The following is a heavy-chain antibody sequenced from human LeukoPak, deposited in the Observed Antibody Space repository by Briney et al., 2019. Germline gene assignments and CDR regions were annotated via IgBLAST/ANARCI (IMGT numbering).Heavy chain of an antibody. D-gene: IGHD3-3*01. CDR3: ARHAIFGVVTPLDGWFDP. V-gene: IGHV4-61*02. Sequence: PSETLSLTCTVSGGSFSTASYYWNWIRQPAGKGLEWIGRIYISGSTNYNPSLKSRVAISVDTSKNQFSLKLSSVTAADTAVYYCARHAIFGVVTPLDGWFDPWGQGTLVTVSS. CDR2: IYISGST. CDR1: GGSFSTASYY. J-gene: IGHJ5*02.